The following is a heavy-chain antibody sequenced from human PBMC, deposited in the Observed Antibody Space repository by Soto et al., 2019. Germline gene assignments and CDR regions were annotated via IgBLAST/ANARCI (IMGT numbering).Heavy chain of an antibody. CDR2: IIPIFGTA. Sequence: QVQLVQSGAEVKKPGSSVKVSCKASGGTFSSYAISWVRQAPGQGLEWMGGIIPIFGTANYAQKFQGRVTITADESTSTAYMELRSLRSEDTAVYYCARGEQWLVRGYYGMDVWGQGTTVTVSS. CDR3: ARGEQWLVRGYYGMDV. J-gene: IGHJ6*02. V-gene: IGHV1-69*12. D-gene: IGHD6-19*01. CDR1: GGTFSSYA.